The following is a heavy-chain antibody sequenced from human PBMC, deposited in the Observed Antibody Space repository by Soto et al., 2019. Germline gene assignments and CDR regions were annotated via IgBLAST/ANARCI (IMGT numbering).Heavy chain of an antibody. CDR2: INPSGGST. CDR1: GYTFTSYY. J-gene: IGHJ6*02. Sequence: ASVKVSCKASGYTFTSYYMHWVRQAPGQGLEWMGIINPSGGSTSYAQKFQGRVTMTRDTSTSTVYMELSSLRSEDTAVYYCASDSRYSSILEYYGMDVWGQGTTVTVSS. V-gene: IGHV1-46*01. CDR3: ASDSRYSSILEYYGMDV. D-gene: IGHD6-13*01.